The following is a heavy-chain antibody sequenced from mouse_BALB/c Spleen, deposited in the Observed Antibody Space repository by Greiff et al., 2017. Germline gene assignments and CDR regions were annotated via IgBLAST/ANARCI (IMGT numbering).Heavy chain of an antibody. V-gene: IGHV3-6*02. CDR1: GYYITSGYY. CDR3: ARDPPQAYYAMDY. J-gene: IGHJ4*01. Sequence: EVQRVESGPGLVKPSQSLSLTCSVTGYYITSGYYWNWIRQFPGNKLEWMGYISYDGSNNYNPSLKNRISITRDTSKNQFFLKLNSVTTEDTATYYCARDPPQAYYAMDYWGQGTSVTVSS. CDR2: ISYDGSN. D-gene: IGHD3-2*02.